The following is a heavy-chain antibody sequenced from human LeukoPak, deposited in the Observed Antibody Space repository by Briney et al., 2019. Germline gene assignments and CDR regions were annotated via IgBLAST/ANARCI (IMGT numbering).Heavy chain of an antibody. Sequence: SQTLSLTWTVSGGSISSGDYYWTWIRQPPGKGLDWIAYIYYTGSTYYNPSLKSRVTISVDTSKNQFSLKMTSLTAADTAVYYCARDNYDSSGYYEHALDLWGQGTIVTVSS. V-gene: IGHV4-30-4*01. CDR1: GGSISSGDYY. CDR3: ARDNYDSSGYYEHALDL. J-gene: IGHJ3*01. D-gene: IGHD3-22*01. CDR2: IYYTGST.